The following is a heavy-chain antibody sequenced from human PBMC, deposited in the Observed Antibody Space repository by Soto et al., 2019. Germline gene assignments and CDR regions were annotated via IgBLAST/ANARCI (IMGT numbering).Heavy chain of an antibody. V-gene: IGHV3-33*01. CDR2: IWYDGSNK. CDR1: GFTFSNYG. D-gene: IGHD3-16*01. Sequence: QVQLVESGGGVVQPGRSLRLSCAASGFTFSNYGMHWVRQAPGKGLEWVAVIWYDGSNKYYADSVKGRFTISRDNSRNTLYLQMNSLRAEDTAVYYCARGGGVGVDHWGQGTLVTVSS. CDR3: ARGGGVGVDH. J-gene: IGHJ5*02.